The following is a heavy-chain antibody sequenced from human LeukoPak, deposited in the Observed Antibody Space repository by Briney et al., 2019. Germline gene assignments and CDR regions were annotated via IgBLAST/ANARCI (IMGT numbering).Heavy chain of an antibody. CDR2: INPSGGST. J-gene: IGHJ6*02. V-gene: IGHV1-46*01. CDR3: AREAQEGGSHYYYGMDV. Sequence: ASVKVSCKASGYTFTSYYMHWVRQAPGQGLEWMGIINPSGGSTSYAQKFQGRVTMTSDTSTSTVYMELSSLRSEDTAVYYCAREAQEGGSHYYYGMDVWGQGTTVTVSS. D-gene: IGHD1-26*01. CDR1: GYTFTSYY.